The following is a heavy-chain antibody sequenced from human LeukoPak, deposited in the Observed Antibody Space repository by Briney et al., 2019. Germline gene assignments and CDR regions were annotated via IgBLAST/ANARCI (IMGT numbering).Heavy chain of an antibody. Sequence: GGSLRLSCAASGFTFSSYSMNWVRQAPGKGLEWVSSISSSSSYIYYADSVKGRFTISRDNAKNSLYLQMNSLRAEDTAVYYCARGGRMIFLVSWFDPWGQGTLVTVSS. V-gene: IGHV3-21*01. CDR2: ISSSSSYI. J-gene: IGHJ5*02. CDR3: ARGGRMIFLVSWFDP. D-gene: IGHD3/OR15-3a*01. CDR1: GFTFSSYS.